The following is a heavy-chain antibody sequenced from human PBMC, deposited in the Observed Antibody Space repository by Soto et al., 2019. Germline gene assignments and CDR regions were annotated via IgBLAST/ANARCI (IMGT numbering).Heavy chain of an antibody. J-gene: IGHJ4*02. V-gene: IGHV3-23*01. Sequence: PGGSLRLSCAASGFMFSTHGMTWVRQAPGKGLEWVSTVSGGDGGTAYTDSVRGRFTISRDTSKNTLFLQMSSLRAEDTAVYYCAKIAWNSGRFFDYWGREPWSPSPQ. CDR2: VSGGDGGT. CDR3: AKIAWNSGRFFDY. CDR1: GFMFSTHG. D-gene: IGHD3-10*01.